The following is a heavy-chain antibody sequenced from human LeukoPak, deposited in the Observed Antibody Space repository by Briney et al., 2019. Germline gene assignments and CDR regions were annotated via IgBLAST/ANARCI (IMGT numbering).Heavy chain of an antibody. Sequence: QPGGSLRLSCTASGFTFSDYWMTWVRQAPGKGPEWVANIKQDGSQRYYVDSVRGRFTISRDNAKNSLFLQMNGLRAEDTAVYYCTRGGRGWYGPSADYWGQGTLVTVSS. J-gene: IGHJ4*02. V-gene: IGHV3-7*03. CDR2: IKQDGSQR. CDR1: GFTFSDYW. CDR3: TRGGRGWYGPSADY. D-gene: IGHD6-19*01.